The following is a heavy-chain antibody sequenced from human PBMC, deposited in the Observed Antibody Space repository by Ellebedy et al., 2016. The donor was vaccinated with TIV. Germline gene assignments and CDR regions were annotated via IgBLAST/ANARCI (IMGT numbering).Heavy chain of an antibody. CDR1: GFTFSDYY. J-gene: IGHJ4*02. Sequence: GESLKISCVASGFTFSDYYMSWIRQAPGKGLEWVSTISTSSSYTKCADSVKGRFTVSSDDAKNSLYLHMNSLKAEDTAVYYCVRTGRPWFDYWGQGTLVTVSS. CDR2: ISTSSSYT. D-gene: IGHD2-8*02. V-gene: IGHV3-11*06. CDR3: VRTGRPWFDY.